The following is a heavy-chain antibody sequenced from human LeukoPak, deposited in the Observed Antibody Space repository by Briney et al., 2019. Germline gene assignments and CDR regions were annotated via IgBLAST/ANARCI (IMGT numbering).Heavy chain of an antibody. CDR2: IKSKPDGGTT. D-gene: IGHD6-19*01. CDR1: GFTFSNAR. CDR3: ATGWYLDY. Sequence: GGSLRLSCAASGFTFSNARMNWVRQAPGKGLEWVGRIKSKPDGGTTDYAAPVKGKFIISRDDSKKTSYLQMNSLKTEDTAVYYCATGWYLDYWGQGILVTVSS. J-gene: IGHJ4*02. V-gene: IGHV3-15*07.